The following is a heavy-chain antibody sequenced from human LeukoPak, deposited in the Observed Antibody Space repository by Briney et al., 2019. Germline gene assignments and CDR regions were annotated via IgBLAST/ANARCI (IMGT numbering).Heavy chain of an antibody. Sequence: SETLSLTCTVSGGSISSYYWSWIRQPPGKGLEWIGYIYYSGSTNYNPSLKSRVTISVDTSKNQFSLKLSSVTAADTAVYHCAKGYYHSDRPDSYNWLDPWGQGTLVTVSS. V-gene: IGHV4-59*01. CDR2: IYYSGST. CDR3: AKGYYHSDRPDSYNWLDP. D-gene: IGHD3-10*01. J-gene: IGHJ5*02. CDR1: GGSISSYY.